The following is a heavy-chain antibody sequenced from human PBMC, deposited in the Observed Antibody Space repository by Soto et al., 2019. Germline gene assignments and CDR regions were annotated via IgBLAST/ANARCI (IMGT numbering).Heavy chain of an antibody. CDR2: IYYSGST. D-gene: IGHD5-12*01. Sequence: QVQLQESGPGLVKPSETLSLTCTVSGGSVSSGGYYWSWIRQPPGKGLEWIGYIYYSGSTNYNPSLKSRVTISVDTSKNQFSLKLSSVTAADTAVYYCARVATNKLSWFDPWGQGTLVTVSS. CDR1: GGSVSSGGYY. CDR3: ARVATNKLSWFDP. J-gene: IGHJ5*02. V-gene: IGHV4-61*08.